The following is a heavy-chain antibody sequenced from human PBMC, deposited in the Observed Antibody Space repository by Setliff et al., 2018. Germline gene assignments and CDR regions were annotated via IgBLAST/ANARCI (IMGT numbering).Heavy chain of an antibody. D-gene: IGHD6-13*01. CDR2: IKHSGST. Sequence: SETLSLTCAVYGGSFSDYHWSWIRQPPGKGLGWIGEIKHSGSTNYNPSLKSRVTISVDTSKKQFSLKLSSVTAADTAVYYCARGVLGYYYYMDVWDKGTTVTVSS. CDR3: ARGVLGYYYYMDV. V-gene: IGHV4-34*01. CDR1: GGSFSDYH. J-gene: IGHJ6*03.